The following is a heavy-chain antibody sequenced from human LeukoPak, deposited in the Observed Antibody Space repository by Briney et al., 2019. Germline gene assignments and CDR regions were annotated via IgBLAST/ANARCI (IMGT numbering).Heavy chain of an antibody. CDR2: INSDGSST. J-gene: IGHJ4*02. CDR1: GFSISNFW. D-gene: IGHD6-19*01. Sequence: GGSLRLSCAASGFSISNFWMHWVRQAPGKGLVWVSRINSDGSSTTYADSVKGRFTISRDNAKNTLYLQMNSLRAEDTAVYYCAREQWLADCWGQGTLVTVSS. V-gene: IGHV3-74*01. CDR3: AREQWLADC.